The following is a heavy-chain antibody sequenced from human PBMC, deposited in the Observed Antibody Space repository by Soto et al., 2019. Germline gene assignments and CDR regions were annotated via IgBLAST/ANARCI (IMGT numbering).Heavy chain of an antibody. V-gene: IGHV4-34*01. Sequence: QVQLQQWGAGLLKPSETLSLTCAVYGGSFSGYYWTWIRQSPEKGLEWIGEVNHSGTTYYNPSLTARATISVHIPKNQFSLKMSSVTAADTDVYYCARGIGYCSSINCYSSRRLRFDSWGQGTLVTVSS. D-gene: IGHD2-2*01. CDR3: ARGIGYCSSINCYSSRRLRFDS. J-gene: IGHJ4*02. CDR2: VNHSGTT. CDR1: GGSFSGYY.